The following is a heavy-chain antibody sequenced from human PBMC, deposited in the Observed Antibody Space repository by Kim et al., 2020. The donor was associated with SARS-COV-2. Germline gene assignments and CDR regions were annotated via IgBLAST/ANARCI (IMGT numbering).Heavy chain of an antibody. J-gene: IGHJ4*02. Sequence: SETLSLTCTVSGGSISSYYWSWIRQPPGKGLEWIGYIYYSGSTNYNPSLKSRVTISVDTSKNQFSLKLSSVTAADTAVYYCARESVSCGGDCYSVGLDYWGQGTLVTVSS. CDR1: GGSISSYY. V-gene: IGHV4-59*01. D-gene: IGHD2-21*02. CDR3: ARESVSCGGDCYSVGLDY. CDR2: IYYSGST.